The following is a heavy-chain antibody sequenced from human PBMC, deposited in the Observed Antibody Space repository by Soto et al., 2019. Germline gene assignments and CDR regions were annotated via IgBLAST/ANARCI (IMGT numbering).Heavy chain of an antibody. V-gene: IGHV3-30-3*01. CDR3: AREIVVVVAATLFYYGMDV. CDR2: ISYDGSNK. D-gene: IGHD2-15*01. J-gene: IGHJ6*02. CDR1: GFTYSSYA. Sequence: GGSLRLSCAASGFTYSSYAMHWVRQAPGKGLEWVAVISYDGSNKYYADSVKGRFTISRDNSKNTLYLQMNSLRAEDTAVYYCAREIVVVVAATLFYYGMDVWGQGTTVTVS.